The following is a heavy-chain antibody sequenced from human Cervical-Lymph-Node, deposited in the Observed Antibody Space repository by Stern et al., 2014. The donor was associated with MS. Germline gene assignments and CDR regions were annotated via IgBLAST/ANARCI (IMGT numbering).Heavy chain of an antibody. CDR3: APTRWDLFAWNWFDP. J-gene: IGHJ5*02. CDR2: IHASGST. V-gene: IGHV4-61*02. Sequence: QVQLVESGPGLVKPSQTLSLTCTVSGGSISSSGYYWSWIRQPAGKGLERIGRIHASGSTYYNPSLQRRLPISIDTAQKQFPLQRPAVTAADTAVYYCAPTRWDLFAWNWFDPWGQGTLVTVSS. CDR1: GGSISSSGYY. D-gene: IGHD1-26*01.